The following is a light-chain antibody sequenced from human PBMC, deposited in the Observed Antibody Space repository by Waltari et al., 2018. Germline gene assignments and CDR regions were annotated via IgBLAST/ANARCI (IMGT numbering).Light chain of an antibody. CDR2: EVS. Sequence: QSALTQPASVSGSPGQSNTIPCTGTSSDAGGYYYVSWYQPHPGKAPKLMIYEVSSRPSGVSNRFSGSKSGNTASLTISGLQAEDESDYYCSSYTSSSTLVFGGGTKLTVL. CDR1: SSDAGGYYY. J-gene: IGLJ3*02. CDR3: SSYTSSSTLV. V-gene: IGLV2-14*01.